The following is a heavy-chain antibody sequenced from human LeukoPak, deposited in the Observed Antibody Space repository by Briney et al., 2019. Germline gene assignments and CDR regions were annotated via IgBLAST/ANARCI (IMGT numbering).Heavy chain of an antibody. J-gene: IGHJ3*02. CDR1: GFTFSSDA. Sequence: GGTLRLSCVASGFTFSSDAMGWVRQGPGKGLEWVSTISDSGGSTYYADSVKGRFTISRDNSKNTLYLQMNSLRAEDTAVYYCARPSRGGQLWLRGGGAFDIWGQGTMVTVSS. CDR3: ARPSRGGQLWLRGGGAFDI. V-gene: IGHV3-23*01. D-gene: IGHD5-18*01. CDR2: ISDSGGST.